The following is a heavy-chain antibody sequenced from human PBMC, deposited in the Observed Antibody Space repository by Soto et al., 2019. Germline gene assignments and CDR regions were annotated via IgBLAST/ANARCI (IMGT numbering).Heavy chain of an antibody. Sequence: QVELQESGPGLVKPSGTLSLTCAVSGGSVSSTYWWSWVRQPPGKGLECIGEIYHSGSANYNPSLKRRVTISVDTSKNQFALNLNSVTAADTAVYYCARYNAASGTYYFDYWGQGTLVTVSS. J-gene: IGHJ4*02. CDR3: ARYNAASGTYYFDY. CDR1: GGSVSSTYW. D-gene: IGHD6-13*01. V-gene: IGHV4-4*02. CDR2: IYHSGSA.